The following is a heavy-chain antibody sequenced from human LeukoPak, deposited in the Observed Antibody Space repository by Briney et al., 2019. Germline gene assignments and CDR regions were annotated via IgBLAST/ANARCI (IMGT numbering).Heavy chain of an antibody. D-gene: IGHD4-17*01. J-gene: IGHJ5*02. Sequence: SQTLTLTCTVSGGSISSGGYYWSWIRQHPGQGLEWNGYNYYSGSTYYNPSLKSRVTISVDTSKNQFSLKLSSVTAADTAVYYCARGLSDYGDPYNWFDPWGQGTLVTVSS. CDR1: GGSISSGGYY. V-gene: IGHV4-31*03. CDR3: ARGLSDYGDPYNWFDP. CDR2: NYYSGST.